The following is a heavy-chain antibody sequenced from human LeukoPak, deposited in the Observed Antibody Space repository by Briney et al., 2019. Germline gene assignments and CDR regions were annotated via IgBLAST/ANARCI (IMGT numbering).Heavy chain of an antibody. J-gene: IGHJ4*02. CDR2: IRHDGSNK. Sequence: GGSLRLSCAASGFTFSSYGMHWVRQASGKGLEWVAFIRHDGSNKYYADSVKGRFTISRDNSKNTLYLQMNSLRAEDTAVYYCAKDSYSSSSWGDYWGQGTLVTVSS. CDR3: AKDSYSSSSWGDY. CDR1: GFTFSSYG. V-gene: IGHV3-30*02. D-gene: IGHD6-6*01.